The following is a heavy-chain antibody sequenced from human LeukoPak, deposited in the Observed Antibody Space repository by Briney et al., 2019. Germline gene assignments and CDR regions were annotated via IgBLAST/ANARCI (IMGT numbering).Heavy chain of an antibody. Sequence: ASVKVSCKASGYTFTDYYIHWVRQAPGHGLEWMGWINPYIGGTNYAQKFQGRVTMTRDTSISTAYMELTRLTSDDTAVYYCAKKYHYDSSGYNGIDYWGQGTLVTVSS. CDR1: GYTFTDYY. J-gene: IGHJ4*02. CDR2: INPYIGGT. V-gene: IGHV1-2*02. CDR3: AKKYHYDSSGYNGIDY. D-gene: IGHD3-22*01.